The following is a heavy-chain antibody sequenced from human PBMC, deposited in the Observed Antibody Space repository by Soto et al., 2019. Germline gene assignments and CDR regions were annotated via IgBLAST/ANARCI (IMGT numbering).Heavy chain of an antibody. CDR2: IYYSGST. Sequence: SETLSLTCTVSGGSISSSSYYWGWIRQPPGKGLEWIGSIYYSGSTYYNPSLKSRVTISGDTSKNQFSLKLSSVTAADTAVYYCARYYGSGSYYNYWGQGTLVTVSS. CDR3: ARYYGSGSYYNY. D-gene: IGHD3-10*01. CDR1: GGSISSSSYY. V-gene: IGHV4-39*01. J-gene: IGHJ4*02.